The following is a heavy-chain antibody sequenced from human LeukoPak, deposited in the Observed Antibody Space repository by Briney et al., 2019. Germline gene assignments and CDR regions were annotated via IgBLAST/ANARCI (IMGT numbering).Heavy chain of an antibody. CDR2: MNPNSGNT. V-gene: IGHV1-8*01. D-gene: IGHD4-11*01. CDR3: ARGENFRSTDDVIDY. J-gene: IGHJ4*02. CDR1: GYTFTIYD. Sequence: AASVKVSCKASGYTFTIYDINWVPQATGQGLEWRGWMNPNSGNTGYAQKFQGRVTITRNTSISTAYMELSSLRSEDTAVYYCARGENFRSTDDVIDYWGQGTLVTVSS.